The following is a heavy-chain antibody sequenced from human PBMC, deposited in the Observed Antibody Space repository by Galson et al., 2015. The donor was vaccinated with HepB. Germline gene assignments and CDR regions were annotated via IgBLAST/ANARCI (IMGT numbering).Heavy chain of an antibody. D-gene: IGHD3-10*01. CDR1: GYSFTSYW. CDR3: ARLRTELLWFGELSPSFDY. V-gene: IGHV5-10-1*01. J-gene: IGHJ4*02. CDR2: IDPSDSYT. Sequence: QSGAEVKKPGESLRISCKGSGYSFTSYWISWVRQMPGKGLEWMGRIDPSDSYTNYSPSFQGHVTISADKSISTAYLQWSSLKASDTAMYYCARLRTELLWFGELSPSFDYWGQGTLVTVSS.